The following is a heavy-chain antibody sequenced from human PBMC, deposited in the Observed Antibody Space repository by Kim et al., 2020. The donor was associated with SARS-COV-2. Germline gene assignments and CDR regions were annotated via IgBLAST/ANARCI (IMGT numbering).Heavy chain of an antibody. V-gene: IGHV4-39*07. Sequence: NPSLRSRVTISVDTSRNQLSLKVRSVTAADTAMYYCTRGLQSAYYYYGMDVWGQGTTVTVSS. J-gene: IGHJ6*02. D-gene: IGHD4-4*01. CDR3: TRGLQSAYYYYGMDV.